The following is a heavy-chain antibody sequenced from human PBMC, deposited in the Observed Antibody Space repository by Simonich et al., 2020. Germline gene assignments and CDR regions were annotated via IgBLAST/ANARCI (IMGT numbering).Heavy chain of an antibody. D-gene: IGHD2-15*01. V-gene: IGHV1-69*09. J-gene: IGHJ6*03. CDR3: ARGGLADRRIVYYYYMDV. CDR2: IITILDIA. Sequence: QVQLVQSGAEVKKPGSSVKVSCKASGGTFSSYAISWVRQAPGQGLEWRVWIITILDIANNEQKFQGRVTITADKSTSTAYMELSSLRSEDTAVYYCARGGLADRRIVYYYYMDVWGKGTTVTVSS. CDR1: GGTFSSYA.